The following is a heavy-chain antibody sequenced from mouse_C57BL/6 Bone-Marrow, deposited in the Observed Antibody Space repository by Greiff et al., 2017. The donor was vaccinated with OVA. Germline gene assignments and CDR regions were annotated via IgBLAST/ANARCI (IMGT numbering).Heavy chain of an antibody. J-gene: IGHJ3*01. CDR3: ARRDYGNYWFAY. CDR1: GYTFTDYY. D-gene: IGHD2-1*01. CDR2: INPNNGGT. Sequence: EVQLQQSGPELVKPGASVKISCKASGYTFTDYYMNWVKQSHGKSLEWIGDINPNNGGTSYNQKFKGKATLTVDKSSSTAYMELRSLTSEDSAVYYCARRDYGNYWFAYWGQGTLVTVSA. V-gene: IGHV1-26*01.